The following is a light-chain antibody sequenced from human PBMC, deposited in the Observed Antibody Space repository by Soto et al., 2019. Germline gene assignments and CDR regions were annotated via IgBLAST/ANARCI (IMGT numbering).Light chain of an antibody. V-gene: IGLV2-14*01. CDR2: EVT. Sequence: QSVLTQPASVSGSRGQSIIISCVGRNTDVVQDKSVSWYQQHPGKAPKLIIYEVTDRPSGVSNRFSGSKSGNTASLTISGLQAEDEAEYYCSSYTNINTRACVFGTGTKVTVL. CDR3: SSYTNINTRACV. CDR1: NTDVVQDKS. J-gene: IGLJ1*01.